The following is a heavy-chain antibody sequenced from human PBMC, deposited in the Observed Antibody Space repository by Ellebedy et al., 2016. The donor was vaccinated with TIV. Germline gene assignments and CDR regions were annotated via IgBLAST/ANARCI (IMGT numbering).Heavy chain of an antibody. V-gene: IGHV1-69*04. CDR3: ASHSFDYGDYGWFDP. CDR2: IIPILGIA. CDR1: GGTFSNYA. D-gene: IGHD4-17*01. Sequence: AASVKVSCKAFGGTFSNYAVTWVRQAPGQGLEWMGRIIPILGIANYAQKFQGRVTITADKSTSTAYMELSSLRSEDTAVYYCASHSFDYGDYGWFDPWGQGTLVTVSS. J-gene: IGHJ5*02.